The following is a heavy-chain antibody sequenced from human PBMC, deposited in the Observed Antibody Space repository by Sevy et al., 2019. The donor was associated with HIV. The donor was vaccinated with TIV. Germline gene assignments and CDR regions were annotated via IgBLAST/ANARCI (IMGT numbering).Heavy chain of an antibody. D-gene: IGHD3-22*01. Sequence: VGSLRLSCKPSGFTFISYAMNWVRQAPGKGLEWVYTIYGSSGATYYGDSVKGRFTISRDNSKNTLYLQMNSLRTEDTAVYYCAGGRYDSSGSFDAFDIWGQGTMVTVSS. J-gene: IGHJ3*02. V-gene: IGHV3-23*01. CDR3: AGGRYDSSGSFDAFDI. CDR1: GFTFISYA. CDR2: IYGSSGAT.